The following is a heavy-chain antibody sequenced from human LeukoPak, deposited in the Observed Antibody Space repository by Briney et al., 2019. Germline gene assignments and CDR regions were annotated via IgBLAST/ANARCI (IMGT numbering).Heavy chain of an antibody. CDR3: ARRGYYGSGSYYSGGMDV. CDR1: GGSISSSSYY. J-gene: IGHJ6*02. Sequence: SETLSLTCTVSGGSISSSSYYWGWIRQPPGTGLEWIGSIYYSGSTYYNPSLKSRVTISVDTSKNQFSLKLSSMTAADTAVYYCARRGYYGSGSYYSGGMDVWGQGTTVTVSS. V-gene: IGHV4-39*01. CDR2: IYYSGST. D-gene: IGHD3-10*01.